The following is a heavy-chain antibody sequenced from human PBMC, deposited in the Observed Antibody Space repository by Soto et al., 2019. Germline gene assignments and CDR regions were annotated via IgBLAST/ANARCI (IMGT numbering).Heavy chain of an antibody. CDR2: IRRKANSYAT. CDR3: TMGLLWFGAY. Sequence: QPGGSLKLACSASGFTFSSCAMHWVRQAPGKGLEWVGSIRRKANSYATAYAASVKGRFTISRDDSKNTAYLQMNSLKTEDTAVYYCTMGLLWFGAYWGQGTLVTVSS. J-gene: IGHJ4*02. CDR1: GFTFSSCA. D-gene: IGHD3-10*01. V-gene: IGHV3-73*01.